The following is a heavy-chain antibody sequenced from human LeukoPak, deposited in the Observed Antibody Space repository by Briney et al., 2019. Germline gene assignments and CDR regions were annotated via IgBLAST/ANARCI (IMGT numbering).Heavy chain of an antibody. CDR3: ARDCSGGSCYPRSYMDV. D-gene: IGHD2-15*01. Sequence: GGSLRLSCAASGFTLSSYEMNWVRQAPGKGLEWVSYISSSGSTIYYADSVKGRFTISRDNAKNSLYLQMNSLRAEDTAVYYCARDCSGGSCYPRSYMDVWGKGTTVTVSS. J-gene: IGHJ6*03. CDR1: GFTLSSYE. V-gene: IGHV3-48*03. CDR2: ISSSGSTI.